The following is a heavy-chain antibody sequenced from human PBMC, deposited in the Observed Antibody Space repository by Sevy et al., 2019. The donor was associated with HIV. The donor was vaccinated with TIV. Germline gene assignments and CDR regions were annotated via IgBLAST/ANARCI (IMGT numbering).Heavy chain of an antibody. CDR1: GFTFSNAW. V-gene: IGHV3-15*01. J-gene: IGHJ4*02. Sequence: GGSLRLSCAASGFTFSNAWMSWVRQAPGKGLEWVGRITSKTDGGTTDYAAPVKGSLTIARDDSKNTLYLQMNSLKTDDTAVYYCTTVRVTTPAFFDYWGQGTLVTVSS. D-gene: IGHD2-21*02. CDR2: ITSKTDGGTT. CDR3: TTVRVTTPAFFDY.